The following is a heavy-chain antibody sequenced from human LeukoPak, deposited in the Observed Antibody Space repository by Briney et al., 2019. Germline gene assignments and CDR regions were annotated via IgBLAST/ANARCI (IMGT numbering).Heavy chain of an antibody. CDR3: ARDRDYDSSGYYLWDI. D-gene: IGHD3-22*01. J-gene: IGHJ3*02. Sequence: ASVKVSCKVSGYTFTSYDINWVRQATGQGLEWMGWMNPNSGNTGYAQKFQGRVIVTRNTSISTAYMELRSLRSDDTAVYYCARDRDYDSSGYYLWDIWGQGTMVTVSS. V-gene: IGHV1-8*01. CDR1: GYTFTSYD. CDR2: MNPNSGNT.